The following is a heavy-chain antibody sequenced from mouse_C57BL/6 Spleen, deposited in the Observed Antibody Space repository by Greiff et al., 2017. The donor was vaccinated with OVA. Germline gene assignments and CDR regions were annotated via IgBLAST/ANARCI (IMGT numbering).Heavy chain of an antibody. D-gene: IGHD5-1*01. CDR1: GFTFSSYG. V-gene: IGHV5-6*01. Sequence: EVMLVESGGDLVKPGGSLKLSCAASGFTFSSYGMSWVRQTPDQRLEWVATISSGGGYTYYPDSVKGRFTISRDNAKNTLYLQMSSLKSEDTAMYYCARQGTYPLYGMDYWGQGTSVTVSS. J-gene: IGHJ4*01. CDR2: ISSGGGYT. CDR3: ARQGTYPLYGMDY.